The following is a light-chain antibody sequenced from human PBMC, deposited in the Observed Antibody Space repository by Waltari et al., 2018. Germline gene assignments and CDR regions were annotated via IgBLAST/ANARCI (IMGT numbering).Light chain of an antibody. J-gene: IGLJ1*01. CDR1: SSDVGGYDY. V-gene: IGLV2-14*01. Sequence: PGQSITISCPGTSSDVGGYDYVSWYQHHPGKAPKLMIYEVSNRPSGVSNRFSGSKSGNTASLTISGLQAEDEADYYCSSYTTSGSPMDVFGTGTKVTVL. CDR3: SSYTTSGSPMDV. CDR2: EVS.